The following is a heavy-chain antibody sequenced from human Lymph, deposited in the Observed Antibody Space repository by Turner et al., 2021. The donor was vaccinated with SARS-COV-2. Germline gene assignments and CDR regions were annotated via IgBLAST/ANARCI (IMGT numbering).Heavy chain of an antibody. CDR1: GGSISSTS. V-gene: IGHV4-59*08. J-gene: IGHJ6*02. D-gene: IGHD1-1*01. CDR2: FYNSGSI. CDR3: ARHQGTTSGYDHGMNV. Sequence: QVQLQESGPGLVRPSETLSLTCAVSGGSISSTSWSWTRQSPGRGLEWIGYFYNSGSIDYNPTLRSRVTISVDTSKNQLSLNRISVTAADTAVYYCARHQGTTSGYDHGMNVWGQGTAVIVSS.